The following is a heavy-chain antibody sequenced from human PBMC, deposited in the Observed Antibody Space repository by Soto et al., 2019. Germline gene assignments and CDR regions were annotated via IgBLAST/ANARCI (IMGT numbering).Heavy chain of an antibody. CDR1: GGSISSPNFY. J-gene: IGHJ4*02. V-gene: IGHV4-31*03. D-gene: IGHD2-21*02. Sequence: SETLSLTCTVSGGSISSPNFYWSWIRQHPGKGLEWIGHIYYNGTTYYNPTLKSRVSISVDTSKNQFSLKLSSVTAADTAVYYCARGGGIVVVTAPYDHWGQGTLVTVSS. CDR2: IYYNGTT. CDR3: ARGGGIVVVTAPYDH.